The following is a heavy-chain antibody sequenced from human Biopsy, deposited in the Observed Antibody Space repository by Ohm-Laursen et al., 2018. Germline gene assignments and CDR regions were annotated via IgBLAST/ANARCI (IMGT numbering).Heavy chain of an antibody. J-gene: IGHJ4*02. CDR2: TFESGDTT. V-gene: IGHV3-23*01. D-gene: IGHD5-18*01. Sequence: SLRLSCAASKFTVRTNSMSWVRLAPGKGLEWVSVTFESGDTTHYGDSVKGRFSVSRDNSKSTLYLQMNSLRAEDTAVYYCAKTLGDSYGSRYFDYWGQGTLVTVSS. CDR1: KFTVRTNS. CDR3: AKTLGDSYGSRYFDY.